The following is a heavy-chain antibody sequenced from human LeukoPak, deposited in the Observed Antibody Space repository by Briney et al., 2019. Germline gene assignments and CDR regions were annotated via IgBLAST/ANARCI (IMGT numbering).Heavy chain of an antibody. J-gene: IGHJ4*02. CDR3: TRDIKLSTSYYFDN. Sequence: GGSLRLSCAASGFTFRSCWMSWVRQAPGKGLEWVANIKLDGSEKFYVDSVKGRFTISRDNAKNSLYLQMKSRRVEDTAVYYCTRDIKLSTSYYFDNWGQGTLVTVSS. CDR1: GFTFRSCW. V-gene: IGHV3-7*01. D-gene: IGHD3-10*01. CDR2: IKLDGSEK.